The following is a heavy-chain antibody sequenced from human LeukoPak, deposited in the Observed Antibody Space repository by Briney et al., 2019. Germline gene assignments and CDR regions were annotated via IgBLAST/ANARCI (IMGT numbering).Heavy chain of an antibody. J-gene: IGHJ4*02. V-gene: IGHV4-30-2*01. CDR3: ARVVIPGYYFDY. CDR2: IYHSGST. CDR1: GGSISSGDYY. Sequence: PSETLSLTCTVSGGSISSGDYYWSWIRQPPGKGLEWIGYIYHSGSTYYNPSLKSRVTISVDRSKNQFSLKLSSVTAADTAVYYCARVVIPGYYFDYWGQGTLVTVSS. D-gene: IGHD2/OR15-2a*01.